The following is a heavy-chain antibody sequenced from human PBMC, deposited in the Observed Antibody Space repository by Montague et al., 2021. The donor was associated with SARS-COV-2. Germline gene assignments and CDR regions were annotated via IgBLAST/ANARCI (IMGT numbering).Heavy chain of an antibody. CDR3: ARHSSATLPTVY. Sequence: SETLSLTCTVSGGSISSFYWSWFRQPPGKGLEWIGYISDSGSTNYNPSLTSRVTMSVDTSKYQFSLKVNSVTAADTAVYYCARHSSATLPTVYWGQGTLVTVSS. D-gene: IGHD2-15*01. CDR1: GGSISSFY. J-gene: IGHJ4*02. CDR2: ISDSGST. V-gene: IGHV4-59*08.